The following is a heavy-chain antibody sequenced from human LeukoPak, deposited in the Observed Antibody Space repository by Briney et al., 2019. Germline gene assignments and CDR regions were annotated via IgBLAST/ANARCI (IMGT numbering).Heavy chain of an antibody. CDR2: IKQDGYER. CDR3: ARDLGSHWLGNWFDP. D-gene: IGHD6-19*01. J-gene: IGHJ5*02. Sequence: GGSLRLSCAASGFIFSNYWMSWVRQAPGKGLEWVANIKQDGYERSYVDSVKGRFIVSRDNAKNSVYLHMNSLRAEDTAMYYCARDLGSHWLGNWFDPWGQGTLVIVSS. V-gene: IGHV3-7*01. CDR1: GFIFSNYW.